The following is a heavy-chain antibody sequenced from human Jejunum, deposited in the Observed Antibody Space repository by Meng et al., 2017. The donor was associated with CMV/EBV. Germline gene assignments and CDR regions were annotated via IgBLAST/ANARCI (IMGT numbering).Heavy chain of an antibody. CDR2: IYYSGST. V-gene: IGHV4-39*07. D-gene: IGHD3-3*01. CDR1: SSRYD. J-gene: IGHJ4*02. Sequence: SSRYDWGWIRQPPGKGLEWIGSIYYSGSTYYNPSLKSRVTISVDTSKNQFSLKLSSVTAADTAVYYCARFRGIQYYDFWSGYPDYWGQGTLVTVSS. CDR3: ARFRGIQYYDFWSGYPDY.